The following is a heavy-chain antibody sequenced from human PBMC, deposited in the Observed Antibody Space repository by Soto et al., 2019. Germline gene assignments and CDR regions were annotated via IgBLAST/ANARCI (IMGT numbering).Heavy chain of an antibody. CDR2: ISSDGSNK. Sequence: PGGSMRLSCAASGFIFSNYGVHWVRQTPGKGLEWVAVISSDGSNKYYADSVKGRFTISRDNSTYTLYLQMNRMRPEDTAMYYCAKDRAGGSYYLLDYWGQGTLVTVPS. J-gene: IGHJ4*02. CDR1: GFIFSNYG. D-gene: IGHD1-26*01. V-gene: IGHV3-30*18. CDR3: AKDRAGGSYYLLDY.